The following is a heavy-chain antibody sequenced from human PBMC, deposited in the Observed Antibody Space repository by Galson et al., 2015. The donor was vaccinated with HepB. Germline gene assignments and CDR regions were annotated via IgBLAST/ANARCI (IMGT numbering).Heavy chain of an antibody. D-gene: IGHD4-17*01. CDR2: ISYDGSNK. CDR1: GFTFSSYA. V-gene: IGHV3-30-3*01. CDR3: ARTPNLITVTTGYYFDY. Sequence: SLRLSCAASGFTFSSYAMHWVRQAPGKGLEWVAVISYDGSNKYYADSVKGRFTISRDNSKNTLYLQMNSLRAEDTAVYYCARTPNLITVTTGYYFDYWGQGTLVTVSS. J-gene: IGHJ4*02.